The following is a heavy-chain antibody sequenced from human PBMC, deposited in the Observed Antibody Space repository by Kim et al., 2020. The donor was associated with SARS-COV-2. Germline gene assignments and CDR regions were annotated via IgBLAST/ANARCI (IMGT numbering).Heavy chain of an antibody. V-gene: IGHV3-7*01. D-gene: IGHD6-13*01. Sequence: REKYYVDSVKGRFTISRDNAKNSLYLQMNSLRAEDTAVYYCARGKQLATSWGQGTLVTVSS. CDR3: ARGKQLATS. CDR2: REK. J-gene: IGHJ4*02.